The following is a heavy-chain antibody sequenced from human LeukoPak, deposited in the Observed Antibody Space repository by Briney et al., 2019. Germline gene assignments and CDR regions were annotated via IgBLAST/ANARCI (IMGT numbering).Heavy chain of an antibody. CDR3: AKDKEYCTNGVCTWGPFDY. Sequence: SGGSLRLSCAASGFTFDDYAMPWVRQAPGKGLEWASGISWNSGSIGYADSVKGRFTISRDNAKNSLYLQMNSLRAEDTALYYCAKDKEYCTNGVCTWGPFDYWGQGTLVTVSS. CDR1: GFTFDDYA. V-gene: IGHV3-9*01. J-gene: IGHJ4*02. CDR2: ISWNSGSI. D-gene: IGHD2-8*01.